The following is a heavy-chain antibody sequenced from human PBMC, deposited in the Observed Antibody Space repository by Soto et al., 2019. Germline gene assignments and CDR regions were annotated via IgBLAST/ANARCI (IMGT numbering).Heavy chain of an antibody. J-gene: IGHJ4*02. CDR3: ARGKRNVLLWFGELLTLNDY. V-gene: IGHV1-8*01. Sequence: ASVKVSCKASGYTFTSYDINWVRQATGQGLEWMGWMNPNSGNTGYAQKFQGRVTMTRNTSISTAYMELSSLRSEDTAVYYCARGKRNVLLWFGELLTLNDYWGQGTLVTVSS. D-gene: IGHD3-10*01. CDR2: MNPNSGNT. CDR1: GYTFTSYD.